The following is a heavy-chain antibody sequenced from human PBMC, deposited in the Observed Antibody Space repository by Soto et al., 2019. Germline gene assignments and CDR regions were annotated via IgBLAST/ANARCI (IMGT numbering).Heavy chain of an antibody. CDR2: IYYSGST. Sequence: PSETLSLTCTVSGGSISSSSYYWGWIRQPPGKGLEWIGSIYYSGSTYYNPSLKSRVTISVDTSKNQFSLKLSSVTAADTAVYYCARPLTMVRGVIIGAFDIWGQGTMVTVSS. V-gene: IGHV4-39*01. D-gene: IGHD3-10*01. CDR1: GGSISSSSYY. CDR3: ARPLTMVRGVIIGAFDI. J-gene: IGHJ3*02.